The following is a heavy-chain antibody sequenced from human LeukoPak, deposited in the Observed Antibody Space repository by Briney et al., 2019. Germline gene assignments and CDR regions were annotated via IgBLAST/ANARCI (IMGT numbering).Heavy chain of an antibody. CDR1: GYTFTGYY. CDR3: ARGAYPDWYFDL. CDR2: INPNSSGT. D-gene: IGHD4/OR15-4a*01. V-gene: IGHV1-2*02. Sequence: ASVKVSCKASGYTFTGYYMHWVRQAPGQGLEWMGWINPNSSGTSYSQKFQGRVTITRNTSISTAYMELSSLRSEDTAVYYCARGAYPDWYFDLWGRGTLVTVSS. J-gene: IGHJ2*01.